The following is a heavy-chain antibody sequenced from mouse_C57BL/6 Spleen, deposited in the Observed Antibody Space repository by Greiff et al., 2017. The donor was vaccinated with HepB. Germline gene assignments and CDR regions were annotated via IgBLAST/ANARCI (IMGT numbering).Heavy chain of an antibody. J-gene: IGHJ1*03. D-gene: IGHD1-1*01. Sequence: VKLMESGPGLVQPSQSLSITCTVSGFSLTSYGVHWVRQSPGKGLEWLGVIWRGGSTDYNAAFMSRLSITKDNSKSQVFFKMNSLQADDTAIYYCAKNSYYYGSSLWYFDVWGTGTTVTVSS. CDR2: IWRGGST. CDR3: AKNSYYYGSSLWYFDV. V-gene: IGHV2-5*01. CDR1: GFSLTSYG.